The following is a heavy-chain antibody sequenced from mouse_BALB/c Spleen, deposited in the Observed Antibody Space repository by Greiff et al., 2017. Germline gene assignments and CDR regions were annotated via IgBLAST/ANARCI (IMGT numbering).Heavy chain of an antibody. CDR3: ATGTMDY. D-gene: IGHD4-1*01. V-gene: IGHV1-80*01. Sequence: LVESGAELVRPGSSVKISCKASGYAFSSYWMNWVKQRPGQGLEWIGQIYPGDGDTNYNGKFKGKATLTADKSSSTAYMQLSSLTSEDSAVYFCATGTMDYWGQGTSVTVSS. CDR2: IYPGDGDT. J-gene: IGHJ4*01. CDR1: GYAFSSYW.